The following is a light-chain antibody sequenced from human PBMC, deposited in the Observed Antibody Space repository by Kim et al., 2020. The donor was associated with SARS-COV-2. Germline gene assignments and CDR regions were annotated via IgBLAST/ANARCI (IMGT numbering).Light chain of an antibody. CDR1: QGIRND. Sequence: ASVGNRVTITCRARQGIRNDLGWYLQKSGRYPKRLVNGACSLQSGVPSRFSGSGAGTQFTLTISSGQPEEFATYFCLQHSTYPITFGQGTRLEIK. V-gene: IGKV1-17*01. CDR3: LQHSTYPIT. CDR2: GAC. J-gene: IGKJ5*01.